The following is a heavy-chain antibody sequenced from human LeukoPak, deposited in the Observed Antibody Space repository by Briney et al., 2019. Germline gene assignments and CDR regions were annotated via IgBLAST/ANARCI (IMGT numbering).Heavy chain of an antibody. Sequence: SETLSLTCTVSGYSISSGYYWGWIRQPPGKGLEWIGSIYHSGSTYYNPSLRSRVTISVDTSKNQFSLKPSSVTAADTAVYYCARDRTDTAMVQANDYWGQGTLVTVSS. V-gene: IGHV4-38-2*02. CDR1: GYSISSGYY. D-gene: IGHD5-18*01. CDR3: ARDRTDTAMVQANDY. J-gene: IGHJ4*02. CDR2: IYHSGST.